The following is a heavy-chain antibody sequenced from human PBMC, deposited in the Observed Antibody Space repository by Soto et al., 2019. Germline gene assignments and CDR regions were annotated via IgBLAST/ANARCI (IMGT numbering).Heavy chain of an antibody. J-gene: IGHJ6*03. CDR1: GFTFSSYW. D-gene: IGHD3-9*01. CDR2: IKQDGSEK. CDR3: ARDALDTQDYYYYYMDV. Sequence: GGSLRLSCAASGFTFSSYWMSWVRQAPGKGLEWVANIKQDGSEKYYVDSVKGRFTISRDNAKNSLYLQMNSLRAEDTAVYYCARDALDTQDYYYYYMDVWGKGTTVTVSS. V-gene: IGHV3-7*01.